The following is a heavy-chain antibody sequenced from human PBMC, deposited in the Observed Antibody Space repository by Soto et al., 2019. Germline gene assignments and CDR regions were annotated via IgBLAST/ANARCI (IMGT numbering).Heavy chain of an antibody. CDR3: ASGFYDSRGYSEAFDI. D-gene: IGHD3-22*01. V-gene: IGHV4-59*01. CDR2: VSSSGST. Sequence: SGTLYLTCTVSGGSISGDHGNGSRNPQGKGLEWIAYVSSSGSTKYNPSLKSRVTISIDTTKNQFSLRLSSVTAADTAVYYCASGFYDSRGYSEAFDIWGQGTKVTVSS. CDR1: GGSISGDH. J-gene: IGHJ3*02.